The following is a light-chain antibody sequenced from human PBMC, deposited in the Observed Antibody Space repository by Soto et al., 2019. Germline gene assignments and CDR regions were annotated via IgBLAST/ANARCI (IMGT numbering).Light chain of an antibody. V-gene: IGKV3-11*01. J-gene: IGKJ4*01. CDR3: QQRREWPLT. CDR1: QSVSSY. CDR2: DTS. Sequence: EIVFTQSPATLSLSPGERATLSCRASQSVSSYLAWYQQKPGQAPRLLIYDTSNRATGIPARFSGSGSGTDFTLTISSLEPEDFAVYHCQQRREWPLTFGGGTKVDIK.